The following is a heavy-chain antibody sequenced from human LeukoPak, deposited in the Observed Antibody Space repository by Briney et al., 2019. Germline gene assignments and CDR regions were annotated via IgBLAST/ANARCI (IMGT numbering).Heavy chain of an antibody. CDR1: GFTFSSYA. J-gene: IGHJ3*02. V-gene: IGHV3-23*01. Sequence: GGSLRLSCAASGFTFSSYAMSWVRQAPGKGLEWASAISGSGGSTYYADSVKGRFTISRDNSKNTLYLQMNSLRAEDTAVYYCAKVRAQLWSRDAFDIWGQGTMVTVSS. CDR3: AKVRAQLWSRDAFDI. CDR2: ISGSGGST. D-gene: IGHD5-18*01.